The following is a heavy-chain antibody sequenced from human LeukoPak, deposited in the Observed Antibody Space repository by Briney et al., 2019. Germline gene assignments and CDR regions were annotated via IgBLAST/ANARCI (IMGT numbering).Heavy chain of an antibody. CDR2: IYYSGST. CDR3: ARVRSGYSSVD. V-gene: IGHV4-39*01. Sequence: SETLSLTCTVSGGSISSSSYYWGWIRQPPGKGLEWIGSIYYSGSTYYNPSLKSRVTISVDTSKNQFSLKLSSVTAADTAVYYCARVRSGYSSVDWGQGSLVAVSS. CDR1: GGSISSSSYY. D-gene: IGHD5-18*01. J-gene: IGHJ4*02.